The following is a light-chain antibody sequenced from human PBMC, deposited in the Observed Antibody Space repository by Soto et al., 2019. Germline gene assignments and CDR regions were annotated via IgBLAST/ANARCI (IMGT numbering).Light chain of an antibody. V-gene: IGKV3-11*01. CDR2: GAS. CDR1: QSISSH. CDR3: QQRMNWPLT. J-gene: IGKJ5*01. Sequence: EIGVSQSPSTLSVSTGERAALSCRASQSISSHLVWYQQKPGQAPRLLISGASNRATGIPARFSGSGSGTDFTLTISSLEPEDFAVYFCQQRMNWPLTFAQGTRLEIK.